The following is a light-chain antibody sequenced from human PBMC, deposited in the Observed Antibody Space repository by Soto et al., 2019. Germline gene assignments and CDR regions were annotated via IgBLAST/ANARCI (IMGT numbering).Light chain of an antibody. V-gene: IGKV3-15*01. CDR2: DAS. Sequence: EPMMTQSPDTLSVSLGERATLSCSASQSLRSSLAWYQQKPGQAPRLLIYDASTRATGIPARFSGSGSGTEFTLTISNLQSEDFAVYYCQQYNDWPPLTFGGGTKVDIK. J-gene: IGKJ4*01. CDR3: QQYNDWPPLT. CDR1: QSLRSS.